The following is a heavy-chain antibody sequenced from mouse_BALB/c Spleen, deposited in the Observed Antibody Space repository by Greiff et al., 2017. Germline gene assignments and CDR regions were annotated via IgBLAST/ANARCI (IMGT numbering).Heavy chain of an antibody. CDR2: ISYDGSN. CDR3: ERGDDGYYGAMDY. Sequence: EVKLVESGPGLVKPSQSLSLTCSVTGYSITSCYFWYWIRQFPGNLLEWVGYISYDGSNNYNPSLKNRISITRDTSKNQFFLKLNSVTTEDTATYYCERGDDGYYGAMDYWGQGTSVTVSS. CDR1: GYSITSCYF. V-gene: IGHV3-6*02. D-gene: IGHD2-3*01. J-gene: IGHJ4*01.